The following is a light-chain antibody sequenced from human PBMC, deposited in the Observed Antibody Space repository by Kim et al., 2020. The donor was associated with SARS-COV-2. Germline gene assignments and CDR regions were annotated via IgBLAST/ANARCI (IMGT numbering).Light chain of an antibody. CDR3: QAWDSSTWV. Sequence: SVSPRQTASITCSGEKLGDKYACWYQQKPGQSPVLVIYQDSKRPSGIPERFSGSNSGNTATLTISGTQAMDEADYYCQAWDSSTWVFGGGTQLTVL. J-gene: IGLJ3*02. CDR1: KLGDKY. CDR2: QDS. V-gene: IGLV3-1*01.